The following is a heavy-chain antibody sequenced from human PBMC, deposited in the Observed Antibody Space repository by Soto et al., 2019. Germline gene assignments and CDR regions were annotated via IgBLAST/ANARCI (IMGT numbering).Heavy chain of an antibody. D-gene: IGHD3-9*01. Sequence: PSDTLSLTCSVSCDSINSDDSFWSWVRQPPGKGLECVGYIYRSGDTDYNPSLKSRLTMSLDRSRNQFSLNLNSVTAADTAVYYCARVAYDIPTGLPRIFDSWGQGILVTVSS. V-gene: IGHV4-30-4*02. CDR2: IYRSGDT. CDR1: CDSINSDDSF. J-gene: IGHJ4*02. CDR3: ARVAYDIPTGLPRIFDS.